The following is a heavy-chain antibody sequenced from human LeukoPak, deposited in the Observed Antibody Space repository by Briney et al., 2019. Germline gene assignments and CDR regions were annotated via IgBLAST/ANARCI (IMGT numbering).Heavy chain of an antibody. V-gene: IGHV3-23*01. Sequence: GGSLRLSRAASGFTFSSYAMSWVRQAPGKGLEWVSAISGSGGSTYYADSVKGRFTISRDNSKNTLYLQMNSLRAEDTAVYYCAPDGAGEYYYGMDVWGQGTTVTVSS. CDR1: GFTFSSYA. D-gene: IGHD7-27*01. CDR3: APDGAGEYYYGMDV. J-gene: IGHJ6*02. CDR2: ISGSGGST.